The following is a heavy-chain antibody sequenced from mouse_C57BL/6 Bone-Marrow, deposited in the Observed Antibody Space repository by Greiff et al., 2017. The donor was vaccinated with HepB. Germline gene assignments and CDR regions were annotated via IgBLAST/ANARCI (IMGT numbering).Heavy chain of an antibody. CDR2: IDPANGNT. CDR3: AYGNYVAY. D-gene: IGHD2-1*01. CDR1: GFNIKNTY. J-gene: IGHJ3*01. V-gene: IGHV14-3*01. Sequence: VQLKQSVAELVRPGASVKLSCTASGFNIKNTYMHWVKQRPEQGLEWIGRIDPANGNTTYAPTFQGQATITADTSSNTAYLQLNSLTSEDTAIYYCAYGNYVAYWGQGTLVTVSA.